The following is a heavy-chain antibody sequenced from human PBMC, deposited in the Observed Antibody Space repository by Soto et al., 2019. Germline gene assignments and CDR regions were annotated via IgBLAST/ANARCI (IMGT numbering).Heavy chain of an antibody. CDR3: MNDSYYESGSYLGAFDT. J-gene: IGHJ3*02. D-gene: IGHD3-22*01. CDR1: GIISNTYS. CDR2: AVGSGNNT. V-gene: IGHV3-23*01. Sequence: EGSLRLSCSVSGIISNTYSKSLVRQAQWQGLGCLSAAVGSGNNTFYEDSVTGRITIVRENTHNRLYVEMKSIREEDTDLYYCMNDSYYESGSYLGAFDTWGQGTMVTL.